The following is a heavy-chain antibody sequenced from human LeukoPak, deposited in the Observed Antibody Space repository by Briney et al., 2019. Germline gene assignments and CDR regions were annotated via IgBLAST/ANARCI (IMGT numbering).Heavy chain of an antibody. V-gene: IGHV3-74*01. J-gene: IGHJ4*02. CDR1: GFTFSSYW. Sequence: GGSLRLSCAASGFTFSSYWMHWVRQAPGKGLVWVSRINTDGSSTSYADSVKGRFTISRDNAKNTLYLQMNSLRAEDTAVYYCAKGVLYYYDSSGYYSGYFDYWGQGTLVTVSS. CDR3: AKGVLYYYDSSGYYSGYFDY. CDR2: INTDGSST. D-gene: IGHD3-22*01.